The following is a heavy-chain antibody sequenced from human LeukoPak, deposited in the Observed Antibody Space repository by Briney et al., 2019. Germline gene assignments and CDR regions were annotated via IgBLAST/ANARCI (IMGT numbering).Heavy chain of an antibody. CDR3: AKAGMGSHYFDY. J-gene: IGHJ4*02. D-gene: IGHD1-1*01. V-gene: IGHV3-9*01. Sequence: GGSLRLSCAASGFTFDDYAMHWVRQAPGKGLEWVSGISWNSGSIGYADSVKGRFTISRDNAKNSLYLQMNSLRAEDTALYYCAKAGMGSHYFDYWGQGTLVTVSS. CDR2: ISWNSGSI. CDR1: GFTFDDYA.